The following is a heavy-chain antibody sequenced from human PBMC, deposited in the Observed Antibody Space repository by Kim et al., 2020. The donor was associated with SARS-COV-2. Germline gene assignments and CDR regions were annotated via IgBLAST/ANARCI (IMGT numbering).Heavy chain of an antibody. V-gene: IGHV3-15*01. CDR2: IKRKTDGGTT. Sequence: GGSLRLSCAASGFTFSNAWMSWVRQAPGKGLEWVGRIKRKTDGGTTDYAAPVKGRFTISRDDSKNTLYLQMNSLQTEDTAVYYCSTGVNLWFWGQGTLVT. J-gene: IGHJ4*02. D-gene: IGHD3-10*01. CDR1: GFTFSNAW. CDR3: STGVNLWF.